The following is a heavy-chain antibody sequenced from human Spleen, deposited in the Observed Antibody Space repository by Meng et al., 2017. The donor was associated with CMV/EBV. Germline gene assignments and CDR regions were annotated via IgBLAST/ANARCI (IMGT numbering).Heavy chain of an antibody. Sequence: SMKVSCKASGDTFSSYAISRVRQAPGHGLEWMGGLIPVSGTRNNAQKFQGRVTITTDESTSTAYMELSSLRSEDTAVYYCASGAFSRSGYFPHYHYYYGMDVWGQGTTVTVSS. V-gene: IGHV1-69*05. D-gene: IGHD3-3*01. CDR1: GDTFSSYA. J-gene: IGHJ6*02. CDR2: LIPVSGTR. CDR3: ASGAFSRSGYFPHYHYYYGMDV.